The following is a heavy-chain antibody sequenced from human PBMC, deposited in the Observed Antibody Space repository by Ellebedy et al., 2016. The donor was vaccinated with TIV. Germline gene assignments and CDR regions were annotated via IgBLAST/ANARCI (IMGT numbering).Heavy chain of an antibody. J-gene: IGHJ4*02. Sequence: GGSLRLXXAASGFTFSSYSMNWVRQAPGKGLEWVSYISSSSSTIYYAGSVKGRFTISRDNAKNSLYLQMNSLRDEDTAVYYCARIPLYCTNGVCHDYWGQGTLVTVSS. CDR3: ARIPLYCTNGVCHDY. CDR2: ISSSSSTI. CDR1: GFTFSSYS. D-gene: IGHD2-8*01. V-gene: IGHV3-48*02.